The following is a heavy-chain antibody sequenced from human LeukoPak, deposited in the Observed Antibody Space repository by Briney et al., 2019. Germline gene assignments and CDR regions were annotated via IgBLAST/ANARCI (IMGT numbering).Heavy chain of an antibody. V-gene: IGHV1-8*01. CDR1: GYTFTSYD. J-gene: IGHJ4*02. CDR2: MNPNSGNT. D-gene: IGHD4-17*01. Sequence: ASVKVSCKASGYTFTSYDINWVRQATGQGLEWMGWMNPNSGNTGYAQKFQGRVTMTRDTSISTAYMELSSLRSEDTAVYYCARDRLHYGEYEKTFDHWGQGTLVTVSS. CDR3: ARDRLHYGEYEKTFDH.